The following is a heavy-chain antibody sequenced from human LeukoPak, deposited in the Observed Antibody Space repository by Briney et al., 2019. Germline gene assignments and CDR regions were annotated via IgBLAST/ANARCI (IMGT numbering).Heavy chain of an antibody. CDR2: ISWSSGSI. V-gene: IGHV3-9*01. CDR1: GFTFDDYA. Sequence: GRSLRLSCAASGFTFDDYAMHWVRQAPGKGLEWVSGISWSSGSIGYADSVKGRFTISRDNAKNSLYLQMNSLRAEDTALYYCAKETADALYYYGMDVWGQGTTVTVSS. D-gene: IGHD6-25*01. CDR3: AKETADALYYYGMDV. J-gene: IGHJ6*02.